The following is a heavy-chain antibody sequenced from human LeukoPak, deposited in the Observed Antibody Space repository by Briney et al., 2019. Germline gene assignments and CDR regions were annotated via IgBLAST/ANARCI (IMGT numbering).Heavy chain of an antibody. D-gene: IGHD1-26*01. Sequence: GGSLRLSCAASGFTFSSYAMHWVRQAPGKGLEWVAFIRYDGSNKYYADSVKGRFTISRDNSKNTLYLQMNSLRAEDTAVYYCAKDPGRYSYYWGQGTLVTVSS. CDR1: GFTFSSYA. J-gene: IGHJ4*02. V-gene: IGHV3-30*02. CDR3: AKDPGRYSYY. CDR2: IRYDGSNK.